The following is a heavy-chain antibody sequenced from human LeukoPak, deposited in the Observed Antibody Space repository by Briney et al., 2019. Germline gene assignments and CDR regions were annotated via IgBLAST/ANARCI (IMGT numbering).Heavy chain of an antibody. CDR1: GYTFTGYY. Sequence: ASAKVSCKASGYTFTGYYMHWVRQAPGQGLEWMGWINPNSGGTNYAQKFQGRVTMTRDTSISTAYMELSRLRSDDTAVYYCAREKGGQWLVGWELRGGMDFDYWGQGTLVTVSS. J-gene: IGHJ4*02. V-gene: IGHV1-2*02. D-gene: IGHD6-19*01. CDR3: AREKGGQWLVGWELRGGMDFDY. CDR2: INPNSGGT.